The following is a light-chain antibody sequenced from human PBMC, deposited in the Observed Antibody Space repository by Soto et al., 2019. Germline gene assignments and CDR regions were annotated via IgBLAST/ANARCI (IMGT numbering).Light chain of an antibody. CDR3: VTGDDSLSAVV. V-gene: IGLV1-51*02. J-gene: IGLJ2*01. CDR1: SSNIGNNF. CDR2: AND. Sequence: QSALTQPPSVSAAPGQKVTISCSGSSSNIGNNFVSWYQQLPGTAPKLLIYANDKRPSGIPDRFSGSKSGTSATLGITGLQTGDEANYYCVTGDDSLSAVVFGGGTQLTVL.